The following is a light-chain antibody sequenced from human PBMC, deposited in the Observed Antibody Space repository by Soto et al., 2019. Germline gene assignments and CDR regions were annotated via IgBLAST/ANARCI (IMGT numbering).Light chain of an antibody. J-gene: IGKJ4*01. Sequence: DIQMNQSPSSLSASVGDRVTITCRASQSISSYFNWYQQKPGKAPKLLIYAASSLQSGVPSRFSGSGSGTDFTLTISSLQPEDFATYYCQQSYSTPPTFGGGTKVEIK. CDR1: QSISSY. CDR2: AAS. V-gene: IGKV1-39*01. CDR3: QQSYSTPPT.